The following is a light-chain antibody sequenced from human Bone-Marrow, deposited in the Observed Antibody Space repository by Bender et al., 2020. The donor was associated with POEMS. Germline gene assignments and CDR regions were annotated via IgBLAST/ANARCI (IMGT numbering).Light chain of an antibody. Sequence: SYDLTQPPSVSVSPGQTASISCSGDKLGDRYVSWYQQKPGQSPVLVIYQYNKRPAGIPERFSASNSGNTATLTISGPQAMDEADYYCQAWDTTVVFGGGTKLTVL. CDR3: QAWDTTVV. CDR1: KLGDRY. CDR2: QYN. V-gene: IGLV3-1*01. J-gene: IGLJ2*01.